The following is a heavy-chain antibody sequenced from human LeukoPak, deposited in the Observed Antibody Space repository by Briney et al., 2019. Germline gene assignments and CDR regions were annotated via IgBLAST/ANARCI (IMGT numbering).Heavy chain of an antibody. V-gene: IGHV4-59*01. CDR2: IYYSGST. D-gene: IGHD3-16*01. CDR1: GGSISSYY. CDR3: AGIGVYYYYMDV. Sequence: SETLSLTCTVSGGSISSYYWSWIRQPPGKGLEWIGYIYYSGSTNYNPSLKSRVTISVDTSKNQFSLKLSSVTAADTAVYYCAGIGVYYYYMDVRGKGTTVTVSS. J-gene: IGHJ6*03.